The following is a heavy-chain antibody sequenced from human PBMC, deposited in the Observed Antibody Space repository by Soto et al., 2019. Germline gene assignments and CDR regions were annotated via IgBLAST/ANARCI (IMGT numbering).Heavy chain of an antibody. Sequence: GGSLRLSCAASGFTFSSYSMNWVRQAPGEGLEWVSSISSSSYIYYADSVKGRFTISRDNAKNSLYLQMNSLRAEDTAVYYCAYVSYYDSSGYYAGSDYWGQGTLVTVSS. D-gene: IGHD3-22*01. CDR1: GFTFSSYS. V-gene: IGHV3-21*03. J-gene: IGHJ4*02. CDR3: AYVSYYDSSGYYAGSDY. CDR2: ISSSSYI.